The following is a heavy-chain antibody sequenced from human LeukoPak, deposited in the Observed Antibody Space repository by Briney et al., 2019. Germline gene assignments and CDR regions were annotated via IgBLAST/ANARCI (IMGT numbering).Heavy chain of an antibody. V-gene: IGHV3-43*02. CDR3: AKGYYGSGSFSAPADY. CDR1: GFTFDDYA. CDR2: ISGDGGRT. J-gene: IGHJ4*02. D-gene: IGHD3-10*01. Sequence: GGSLRLSCAASGFTFDDYAIHWVRQAPGKGLEWVSLISGDGGRTNYADSVEGRFTSSRDNSKNSLYLQMNSLRPEDTALYYCAKGYYGSGSFSAPADYWGQGTLVTVSS.